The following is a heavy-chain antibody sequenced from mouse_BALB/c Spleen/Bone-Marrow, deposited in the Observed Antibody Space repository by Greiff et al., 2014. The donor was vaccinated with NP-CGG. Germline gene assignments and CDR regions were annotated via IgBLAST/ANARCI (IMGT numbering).Heavy chain of an antibody. CDR2: ISDGGSYT. CDR1: GFTFSDYY. CDR3: ARGSSYFDY. J-gene: IGHJ2*01. V-gene: IGHV5-4*02. Sequence: EVQLQQSGGGLVKPGGSLKLSCAASGFTFSDYYMYWVRQTPEKRLGWVATISDGGSYTYYPDSVKGRFTISRDNAKNNLYLQMSSLKSEDTAMYYCARGSSYFDYWGQGTTLTVSS. D-gene: IGHD1-1*01.